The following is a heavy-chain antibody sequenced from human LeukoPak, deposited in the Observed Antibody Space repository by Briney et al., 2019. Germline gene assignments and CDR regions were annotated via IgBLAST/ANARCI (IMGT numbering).Heavy chain of an antibody. V-gene: IGHV3-30-3*01. J-gene: IGHJ4*02. Sequence: GGSLRLSCAASGFTFSSYAMHWVRQAPGKGLEWVAVISYDGSNKYYADSVKGRFTISRDNSKNTLYLQMNSLRAEDTAVYYCARDGIAYCSSTSCRSLDYWGQGTLVTVSS. CDR2: ISYDGSNK. CDR1: GFTFSSYA. D-gene: IGHD2-2*01. CDR3: ARDGIAYCSSTSCRSLDY.